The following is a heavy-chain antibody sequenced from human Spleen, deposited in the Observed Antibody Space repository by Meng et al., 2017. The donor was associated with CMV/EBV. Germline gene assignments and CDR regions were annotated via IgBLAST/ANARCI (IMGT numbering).Heavy chain of an antibody. CDR3: ARDSTTTRDFDY. CDR1: GFMIRGYW. CDR2: SRNKASSYTT. J-gene: IGHJ4*02. V-gene: IGHV3-72*01. D-gene: IGHD2/OR15-2a*01. Sequence: GESLKISCAASGFMIRGYWMNRVRQAPGKGLEWVARSRNKASSYTTEYAASVKGRFTISRDDSKNSLDLQMTSLKTEDTAVYYCARDSTTTRDFDYWGQGTLVTVSS.